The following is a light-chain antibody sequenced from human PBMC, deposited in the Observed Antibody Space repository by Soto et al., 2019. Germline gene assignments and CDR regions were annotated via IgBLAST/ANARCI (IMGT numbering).Light chain of an antibody. J-gene: IGKJ1*01. Sequence: EFVLTQSPATLSLSPGERATLSCRASQSVSSNLAWYQQTPGQAPRLLIYGASTRATGIPARFSGSGSGTDFTLTISSLEPEDFAVYYCQQRSNWPGTFGQGTKVDIK. V-gene: IGKV3-11*01. CDR1: QSVSSN. CDR2: GAS. CDR3: QQRSNWPGT.